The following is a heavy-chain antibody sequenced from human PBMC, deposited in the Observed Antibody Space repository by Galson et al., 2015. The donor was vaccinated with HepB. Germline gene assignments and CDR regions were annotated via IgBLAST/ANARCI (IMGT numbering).Heavy chain of an antibody. CDR1: GFTFSEYA. CDR3: VKAPTLVSFAEYFQY. D-gene: IGHD4-23*01. V-gene: IGHV3-23*01. CDR2: ISGSGSSI. J-gene: IGHJ1*01. Sequence: SLRLSCAASGFTFSEYALSWVRQAPGKGLEWISSISGSGSSIYYADSVKGRFTISRDNSKNTLYLQMRSLRAEDTATYYCVKAPTLVSFAEYFQYWGQGILVIVSS.